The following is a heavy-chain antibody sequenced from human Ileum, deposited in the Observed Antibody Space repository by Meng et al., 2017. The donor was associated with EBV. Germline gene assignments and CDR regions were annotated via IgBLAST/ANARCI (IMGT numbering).Heavy chain of an antibody. Sequence: QVYRGGSGGSFVKPEEYLGLYCAASGFTFRDYYMSWSRQATGKGLEWVTFISSSDSTIYYAYSVKSRFTISRDNANNSLYLQMNSLIAEDTAVYYCARKRSWGQGTLVTVSS. V-gene: IGHV3-11*01. J-gene: IGHJ5*02. CDR1: GFTFRDYY. CDR3: ARKRS. CDR2: ISSSDSTI.